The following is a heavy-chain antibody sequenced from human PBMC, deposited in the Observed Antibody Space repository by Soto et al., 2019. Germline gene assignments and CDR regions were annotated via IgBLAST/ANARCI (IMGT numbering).Heavy chain of an antibody. J-gene: IGHJ4*02. CDR1: GFTFSSYA. V-gene: IGHV3-30-3*01. Sequence: QVQLVESGGGVVQPGRSLRLSCAASGFTFSSYAMHWVRQAPGKGLEWVAVISYDGSNKYYADSVKGRFTISRDNSKNTLYLQMNSLRAEDTAVYYCARGARGVVVHFDYWGQGTLVTVSS. D-gene: IGHD3-10*01. CDR2: ISYDGSNK. CDR3: ARGARGVVVHFDY.